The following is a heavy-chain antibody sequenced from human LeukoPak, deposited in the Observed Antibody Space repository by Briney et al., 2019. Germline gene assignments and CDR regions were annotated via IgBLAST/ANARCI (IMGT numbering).Heavy chain of an antibody. Sequence: ASVKVSCKASGYTVTSYYMHWVRQAPGQGLEWMAILNPSGGSSNYAQKFQGRATLTRATSTGTVYMELSSLRSEDTAVYYCASVYKHGMDVWGQGTTDIVSS. J-gene: IGHJ6*02. CDR3: ASVYKHGMDV. V-gene: IGHV1-46*01. CDR1: GYTVTSYY. CDR2: LNPSGGSS. D-gene: IGHD5-24*01.